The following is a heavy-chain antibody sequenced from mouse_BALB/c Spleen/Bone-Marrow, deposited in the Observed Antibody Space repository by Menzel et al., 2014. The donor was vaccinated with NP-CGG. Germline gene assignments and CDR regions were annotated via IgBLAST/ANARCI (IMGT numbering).Heavy chain of an antibody. CDR1: GFTFTDYY. J-gene: IGHJ4*01. Sequence: EVMLVESGGGLVQPGGSLRLSCTPSGFTFTDYYMSWVRQPPGKALEWLAFIRNKAYGYTKEYSASVRGRFTISRDNSQSILYLQRNTLRAEDSATYYCARFPMDYWGQGTSVTVSS. CDR3: ARFPMDY. CDR2: IRNKAYGYTK. V-gene: IGHV7-3*02.